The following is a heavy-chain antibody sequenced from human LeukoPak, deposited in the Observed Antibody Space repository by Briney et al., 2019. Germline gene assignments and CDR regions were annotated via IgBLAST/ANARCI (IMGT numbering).Heavy chain of an antibody. CDR3: ARDTVNGPFVISLDL. J-gene: IGHJ5*02. CDR1: GFTFSAYT. Sequence: GGSLRLSCAASGFTFSAYTMNWVRQAPGKGPEWVAHINSADNVEYYTDSVRGRFTMSRDNAKDLLYLHLNSLRDEDTAVYYCARDTVNGPFVISLDLWGQGVLVTVSS. V-gene: IGHV3-21*06. D-gene: IGHD2-8*01. CDR2: INSADNVE.